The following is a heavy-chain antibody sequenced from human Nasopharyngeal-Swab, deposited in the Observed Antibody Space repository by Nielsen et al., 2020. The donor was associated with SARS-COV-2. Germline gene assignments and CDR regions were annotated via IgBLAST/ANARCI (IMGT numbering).Heavy chain of an antibody. V-gene: IGHV3-21*01. CDR1: EFTFSDYV. J-gene: IGHJ4*02. D-gene: IGHD3-22*01. CDR3: ARGFRRGSYYDNIGADS. CDR2: ISSTNNFI. Sequence: GESLKISCSVSEFTFSDYVMNWVRQAPEKGLEWVSSISSTNNFIFYADSVKGRFTISRDNTKNSLYLQMNTLRVADTAVYYCARGFRRGSYYDNIGADSWGQGTLVTVSS.